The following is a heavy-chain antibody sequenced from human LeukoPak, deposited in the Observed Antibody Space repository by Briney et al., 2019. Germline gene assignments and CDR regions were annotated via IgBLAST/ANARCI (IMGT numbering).Heavy chain of an antibody. CDR2: ISWNSGSI. CDR3: ARDPGFYYDSSGYRYYFDY. Sequence: PGGSLRLSCAASGFTFDDYATHWVRQAPGKGLEWVSGISWNSGSIGYADSVKGRFTISRDSAKNSLYLQMNSLRAEDTAVYYCARDPGFYYDSSGYRYYFDYWGQGTLVTVSS. J-gene: IGHJ4*02. V-gene: IGHV3-9*01. D-gene: IGHD3-22*01. CDR1: GFTFDDYA.